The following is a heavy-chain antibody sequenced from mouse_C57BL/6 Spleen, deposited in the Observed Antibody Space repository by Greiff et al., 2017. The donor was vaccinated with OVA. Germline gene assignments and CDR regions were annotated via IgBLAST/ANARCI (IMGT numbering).Heavy chain of an antibody. D-gene: IGHD1-1*01. V-gene: IGHV1-64*01. CDR3: ARYSSSNDGYFDY. CDR2: IHPNSGST. CDR1: GYTFTSYW. Sequence: VQLLQPGAELVKPGASVKLSCKASGYTFTSYWMHWVKQRPGQGLEWIGMIHPNSGSTNYNEKFKSKATLTVDKSSSPAYMQLSSLKSEDSAVYYCARYSSSNDGYFDYWGQGTTLTVSS. J-gene: IGHJ2*01.